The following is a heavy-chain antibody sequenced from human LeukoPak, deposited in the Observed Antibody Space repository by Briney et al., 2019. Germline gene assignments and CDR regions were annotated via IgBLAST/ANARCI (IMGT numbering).Heavy chain of an antibody. CDR3: AREDAAAATGDAFHV. V-gene: IGHV3-30*02. CDR2: IRYDGSNK. CDR1: GFTFSSYG. D-gene: IGHD6-13*01. Sequence: GGSLRLSCAASGFTFSSYGMHWVRQAPGKGLEWVAFIRYDGSNKYYADSVKGRFTVSRDNVKNSLYLQMNSLRAEDTAVYYCAREDAAAATGDAFHVWGQGTMVTVSS. J-gene: IGHJ3*01.